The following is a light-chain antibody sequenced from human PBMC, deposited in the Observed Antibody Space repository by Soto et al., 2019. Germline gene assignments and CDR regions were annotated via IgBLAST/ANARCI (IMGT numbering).Light chain of an antibody. Sequence: QSVLTQPPSVSGAPGQRVTSSCTGSSSNIGAGYDVHWYQHLPGTAPKLLIYGNNNRPSGVPERFSGSKSGTSASLAITGLQAEDEADYYCQSYDSSLSGYVFGTGTKLTVL. V-gene: IGLV1-40*01. CDR2: GNN. CDR1: SSNIGAGYD. J-gene: IGLJ1*01. CDR3: QSYDSSLSGYV.